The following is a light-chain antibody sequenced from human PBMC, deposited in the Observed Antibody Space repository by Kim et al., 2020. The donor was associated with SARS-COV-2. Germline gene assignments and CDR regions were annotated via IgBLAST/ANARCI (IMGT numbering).Light chain of an antibody. CDR3: GTWDNSLSGAYV. CDR1: HSTIGRNF. J-gene: IGLJ1*01. V-gene: IGLV1-51*01. CDR2: DNN. Sequence: QKVTISCSGSHSTIGRNFVSWFQQFPGTAPKLLIYDNNKRPSGIPDRFSGSKSGTSATLGITGLQTGDEADYYCGTWDNSLSGAYVFGTGTKVTVL.